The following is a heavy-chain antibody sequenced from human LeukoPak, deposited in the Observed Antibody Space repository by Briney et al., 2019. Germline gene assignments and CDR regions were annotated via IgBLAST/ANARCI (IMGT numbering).Heavy chain of an antibody. CDR2: VVISGDT. D-gene: IGHD6-19*01. CDR3: VRGGIQVSGIDEIAY. J-gene: IGHJ4*02. V-gene: IGHV3-13*01. CDR1: GVTSRSSN. Sequence: GSLRLSSVATGVTSRSSNIHGVPQVTGKGRGWVSEVVISGDTYYAGSVKCRFTISRENAKNSLYLQMNSLTAGDTAVYYCVRGGIQVSGIDEIAYWGKGTLVTVSS.